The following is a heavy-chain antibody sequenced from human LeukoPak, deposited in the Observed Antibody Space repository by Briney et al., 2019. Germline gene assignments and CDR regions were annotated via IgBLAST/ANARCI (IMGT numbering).Heavy chain of an antibody. CDR2: ISLRSNYI. V-gene: IGHV3-21*01. CDR3: VRLRRNSDTSGFYYYYDF. J-gene: IGHJ4*02. CDR1: GYTFSSYC. Sequence: GESLTLSCAASGYTFSSYCINWARQAPGKGLEWVSSISLRSNYIYYADSVRGRFRISRDDARYSLYLQMKRLRAEDTAVYFCVRLRRNSDTSGFYYYYDFWGQGTLVTVSS. D-gene: IGHD3-22*01.